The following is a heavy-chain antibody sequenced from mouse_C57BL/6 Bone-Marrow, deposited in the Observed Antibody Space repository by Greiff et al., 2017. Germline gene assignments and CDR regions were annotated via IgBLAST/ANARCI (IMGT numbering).Heavy chain of an antibody. CDR1: GYTFTSYW. J-gene: IGHJ2*01. CDR2: FDPSDSYT. Sequence: QVQLQQPGAELVMPGASVKLSCKASGYTFTSYWMHWVKQRPGQGLEWIGEFDPSDSYTNYNQKFKGKSTLTVDKSSSTAYMQLSSLTSEDSAVYYCARDYDYDGGDYFDYWGQGTTLTVSA. D-gene: IGHD2-4*01. V-gene: IGHV1-69*01. CDR3: ARDYDYDGGDYFDY.